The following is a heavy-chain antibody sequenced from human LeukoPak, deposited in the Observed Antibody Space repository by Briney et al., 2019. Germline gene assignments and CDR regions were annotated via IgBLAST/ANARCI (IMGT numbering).Heavy chain of an antibody. CDR3: AREGTSGTHLNWFDP. Sequence: PSETLSLTCTVSGGSISSYYWSWIRQPPGKGLEWIGHIYGSGSTNYNPSLKSRVTLSVDTSKNQFSLKLTSVTTADTAVYYCAREGTSGTHLNWFDPWGQGTLVTVSS. J-gene: IGHJ5*02. CDR2: IYGSGST. D-gene: IGHD1-1*01. V-gene: IGHV4-59*01. CDR1: GGSISSYY.